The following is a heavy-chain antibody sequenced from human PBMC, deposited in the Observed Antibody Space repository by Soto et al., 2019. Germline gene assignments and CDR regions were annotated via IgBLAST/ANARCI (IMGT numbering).Heavy chain of an antibody. CDR2: ISYDGASE. Sequence: QLQLVESGGGVDQPGRSPRLSCVVSGFIFSNYPMHWVRQAPGKGLEWVAVISYDGASEYYAGSVKGRFTISRDNSKNTLYLQMHSLRAEDTAVYHCARDLHYYESGTYPILYWGQGTQVTVSS. CDR1: GFIFSNYP. D-gene: IGHD3-22*01. CDR3: ARDLHYYESGTYPILY. J-gene: IGHJ4*02. V-gene: IGHV3-30-3*01.